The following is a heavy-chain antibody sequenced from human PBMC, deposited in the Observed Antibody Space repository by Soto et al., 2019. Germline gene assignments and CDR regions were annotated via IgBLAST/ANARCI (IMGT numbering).Heavy chain of an antibody. CDR2: ISGSGGST. V-gene: IGHV3-23*01. D-gene: IGHD1-26*01. J-gene: IGHJ6*01. CDR1: GFTFSSYA. CDR3: AKESLGASYGMDV. Sequence: GGSLRLSCAASGFTFSSYAMTWVRQAPGKGLEWVSAISGSGGSTYYADSVKGRFTISRGNSKNTLYLQMNSLRAEDTAVYYCAKESLGASYGMDVWGQGTTVTVPS.